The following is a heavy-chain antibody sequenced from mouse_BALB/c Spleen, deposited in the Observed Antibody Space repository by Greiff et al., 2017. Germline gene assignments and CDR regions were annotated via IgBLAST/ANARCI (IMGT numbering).Heavy chain of an antibody. V-gene: IGHV5-6-3*01. CDR2: INSNGGST. D-gene: IGHD1-1*01. CDR1: GFTFSSYG. Sequence: EVKLMESGGGLVQPGGSLKLSCAASGFTFSSYGMSWVRQTPDKRLELVATINSNGGSTYYPASVKGRFTISRDNAKNTLYLQMSILKSEDTAMYYCAREYYYGRYYYAMDYWGQGTSVTVSS. CDR3: AREYYYGRYYYAMDY. J-gene: IGHJ4*01.